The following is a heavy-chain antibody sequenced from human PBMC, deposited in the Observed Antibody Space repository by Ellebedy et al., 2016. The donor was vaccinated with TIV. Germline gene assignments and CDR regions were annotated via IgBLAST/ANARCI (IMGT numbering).Heavy chain of an antibody. Sequence: AASVKVSCKASGYLFTDYGINWVRQAPGQGLEWVGWINSKNGNTNYAPKLQGRVTMTTDTSTSTAYMELRSLRSDDTAVYYCATVLVKDYNYYMDVWGKGTTVTVSS. D-gene: IGHD3-9*01. CDR3: ATVLVKDYNYYMDV. J-gene: IGHJ6*03. V-gene: IGHV1-18*04. CDR2: INSKNGNT. CDR1: GYLFTDYG.